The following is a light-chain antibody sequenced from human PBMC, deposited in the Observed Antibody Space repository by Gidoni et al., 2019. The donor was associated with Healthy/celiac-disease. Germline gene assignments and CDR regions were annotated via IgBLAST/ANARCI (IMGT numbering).Light chain of an antibody. V-gene: IGKV3-11*01. CDR1: QSVSSY. CDR2: DAS. CDR3: QQRSNWPLT. Sequence: DIVLTQSPATLSLSPGERATLSCRASQSVSSYLAWYQQNPGQAPRLLIYDASNRATGIPARFSGSGSGTDFTLTISSLEPEDFAVYYCQQRSNWPLTFXGXTKVEIK. J-gene: IGKJ4*01.